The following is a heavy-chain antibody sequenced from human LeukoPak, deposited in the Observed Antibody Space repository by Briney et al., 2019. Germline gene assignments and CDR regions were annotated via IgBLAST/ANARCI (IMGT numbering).Heavy chain of an antibody. CDR2: ISSSSSYI. Sequence: PGGSLRLSCAASGFTFSSYSMNWVRQAPGKGLEWVSSISSSSSYIYYADSVKGRFTISRDNAKNSLYLQMNSLRAEDTAVYYCARDQDSSSWYYYWGQGTLVTVSS. V-gene: IGHV3-21*01. D-gene: IGHD6-13*01. CDR3: ARDQDSSSWYYY. J-gene: IGHJ4*02. CDR1: GFTFSSYS.